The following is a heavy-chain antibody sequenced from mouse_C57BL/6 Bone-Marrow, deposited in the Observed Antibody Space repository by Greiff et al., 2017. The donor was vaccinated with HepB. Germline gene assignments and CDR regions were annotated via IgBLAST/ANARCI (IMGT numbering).Heavy chain of an antibody. J-gene: IGHJ1*03. CDR1: GFTFSDYG. CDR3: ARRYYGSSYWYFDV. V-gene: IGHV5-15*04. Sequence: DVMLVESGGGLVQPGGSLKLSCAASGFTFSDYGMAWVRQAPRKGPEWVAFISNLAYSIYYADTVTGRFTISRDNAKDTLYLAMSSLRSEDKAMYYCARRYYGSSYWYFDVWGTGTTVTVSS. D-gene: IGHD1-1*01. CDR2: ISNLAYSI.